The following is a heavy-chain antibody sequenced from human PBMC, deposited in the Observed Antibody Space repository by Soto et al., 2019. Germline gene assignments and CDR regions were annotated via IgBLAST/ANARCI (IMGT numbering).Heavy chain of an antibody. CDR3: APYTAADGMTYFHP. V-gene: IGHV3-23*01. CDR1: SYA. Sequence: SYAWRPFREAQGKGLEWVSAVGAGGTAYYADSVKGRFTISRDNSKNTLYLQMNSLRVEDTALYYCAPYTAADGMTYFHPW. J-gene: IGHJ5*02. D-gene: IGHD5-18*01. CDR2: VGAGGTA.